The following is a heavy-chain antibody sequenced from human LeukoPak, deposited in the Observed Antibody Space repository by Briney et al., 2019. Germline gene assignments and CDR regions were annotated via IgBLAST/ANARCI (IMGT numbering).Heavy chain of an antibody. D-gene: IGHD1-7*01. Sequence: GASVKVSCKASEYTFTDYYMHWVRQAPGQGLEWMGWINPNSGDTNYAQKFQGRVTITADKSTSTAYMELSSLRSEDTAVYYCARVSQGTTYYYYGMDVWGQGTTVTVSS. V-gene: IGHV1-2*02. CDR1: EYTFTDYY. J-gene: IGHJ6*02. CDR3: ARVSQGTTYYYYGMDV. CDR2: INPNSGDT.